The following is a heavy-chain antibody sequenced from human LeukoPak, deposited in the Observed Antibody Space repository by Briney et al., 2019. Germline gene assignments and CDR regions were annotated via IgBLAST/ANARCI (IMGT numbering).Heavy chain of an antibody. J-gene: IGHJ3*02. CDR2: IYTSGTT. Sequence: SETLSLTCTVSGGSFSSYYWSWIRQPAGKGLEWIGRIYTSGTTNYNPSLKSRVTMSVDTSKNQFSLKLTSVTAADTAVYYCARSYSGSYDAFDIWAKGQWSPSLQ. D-gene: IGHD1-26*01. CDR3: ARSYSGSYDAFDI. V-gene: IGHV4-4*07. CDR1: GGSFSSYY.